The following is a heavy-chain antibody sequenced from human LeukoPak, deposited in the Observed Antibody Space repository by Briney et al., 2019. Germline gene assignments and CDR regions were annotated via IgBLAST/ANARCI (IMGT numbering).Heavy chain of an antibody. CDR3: AREYSGYDSDAFDI. V-gene: IGHV1-2*02. CDR2: INPNSGGT. Sequence: GASVKVSCKASGYTFTGYYMHWVRQAPGQGLEWMGWINPNSGGTNYAQKFQGRVTMTRDTSISTAYMELSRLRSDDTAVYYCAREYSGYDSDAFDIWGQGTMVTVSS. J-gene: IGHJ3*02. D-gene: IGHD5-12*01. CDR1: GYTFTGYY.